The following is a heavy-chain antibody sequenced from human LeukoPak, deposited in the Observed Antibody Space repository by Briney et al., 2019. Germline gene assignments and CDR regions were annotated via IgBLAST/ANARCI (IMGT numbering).Heavy chain of an antibody. D-gene: IGHD5-12*01. V-gene: IGHV3-48*01. CDR2: ISSSGGIK. Sequence: GGSLRLSCTASGFTFSGYSMNWVRQAPGKGLEWVSYISSSGGIKYYADSVKGQFTISRDNAMNSLYLQMNSLRAEDTAVYYCARSRATYAFDIWGQGTMVTVSS. CDR3: ARSRATYAFDI. J-gene: IGHJ3*02. CDR1: GFTFSGYS.